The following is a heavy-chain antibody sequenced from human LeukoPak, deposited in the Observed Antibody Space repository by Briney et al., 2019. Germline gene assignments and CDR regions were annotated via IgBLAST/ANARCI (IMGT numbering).Heavy chain of an antibody. Sequence: ASVKVSCKASGYTFTSYGITWVRQAPGQGLEWMGWISAYNGNTNYAQNLQGRVTMTTDTSTSTAYMELRSLRSDDTAVYYCAREWERYYYDSSGENAFDIWGQGTMVTVSP. V-gene: IGHV1-18*01. D-gene: IGHD3-22*01. CDR1: GYTFTSYG. CDR3: AREWERYYYDSSGENAFDI. CDR2: ISAYNGNT. J-gene: IGHJ3*02.